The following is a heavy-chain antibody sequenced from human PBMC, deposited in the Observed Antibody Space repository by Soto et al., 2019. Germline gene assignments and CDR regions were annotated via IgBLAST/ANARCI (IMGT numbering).Heavy chain of an antibody. J-gene: IGHJ5*02. V-gene: IGHV4-39*01. CDR3: ARHPSDFWFDP. Sequence: QLQLQESGPGLEKPSETLSLTCTVSGGSISSSSYFWGWIRQPPGKGLEWIGSIYYSGSTHYNPSLKSRVTVSVDTSKNQFSLKLSSVTAADTAVYYCARHPSDFWFDPWGQGTLVTVSS. D-gene: IGHD2-21*02. CDR2: IYYSGST. CDR1: GGSISSSSYF.